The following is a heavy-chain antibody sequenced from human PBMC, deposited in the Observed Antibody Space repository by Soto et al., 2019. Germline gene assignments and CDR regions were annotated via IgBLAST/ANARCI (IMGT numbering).Heavy chain of an antibody. CDR3: SRRAPEGFDP. V-gene: IGHV4-4*02. Sequence: PSETLSLTCAVSGGSISSSNWWSWVRQPPGKGLEWIGEIYHSGSTNYNPSLKSRVTISVDTSKHQLSLQVSSVTAADTAVYYCSRRAPEGFDPWGQGTLVTFAS. CDR2: IYHSGST. CDR1: GGSISSSNW. J-gene: IGHJ5*02.